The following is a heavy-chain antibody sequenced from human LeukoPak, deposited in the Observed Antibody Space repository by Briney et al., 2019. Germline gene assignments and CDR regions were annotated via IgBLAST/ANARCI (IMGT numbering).Heavy chain of an antibody. CDR2: ISSSSSTL. CDR3: ARDGRPFDI. V-gene: IGHV3-11*04. J-gene: IGHJ3*02. CDR1: GFTFSDYY. Sequence: PGGSLRLYCAASGFTFSDYYMSWIRQAPGKGLEWVSYISSSSSTLHYADPVKGRFTISRDNANNSLYLQMNSLRDEDTAVYYCARDGRPFDIWGQGTMVTVSS.